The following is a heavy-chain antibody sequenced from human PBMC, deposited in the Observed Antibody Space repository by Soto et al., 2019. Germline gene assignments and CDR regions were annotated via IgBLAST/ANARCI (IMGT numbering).Heavy chain of an antibody. Sequence: ASVKVSCKASGYTFTGYYMHWVLQAPGQGLEWMGWINPNSGGTNYAQKFQGRVTMTRDTSTRTVYMELSSLRSEDTAVYYCARARNYFDYWGQGTLVTVSS. CDR2: INPNSGGT. CDR1: GYTFTGYY. V-gene: IGHV1-2*02. CDR3: ARARNYFDY. J-gene: IGHJ4*02.